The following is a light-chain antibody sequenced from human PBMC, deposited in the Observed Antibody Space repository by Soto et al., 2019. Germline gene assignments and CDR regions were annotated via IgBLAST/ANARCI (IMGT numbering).Light chain of an antibody. CDR3: QQSYSTPWT. V-gene: IGKV1-39*01. Sequence: DIQMTQSPSSLSASVVDRFTITFRASQSISNYLNWYQQRPGEAPKLLIYAASSFQTGVPSRFSGSGSGTDFTLTISSLQPEDFATYYCQQSYSTPWTFGQGTKV. CDR1: QSISNY. CDR2: AAS. J-gene: IGKJ1*01.